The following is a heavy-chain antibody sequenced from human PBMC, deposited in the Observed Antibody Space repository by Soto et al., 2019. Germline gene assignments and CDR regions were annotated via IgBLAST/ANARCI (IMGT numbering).Heavy chain of an antibody. CDR1: GFTFSSYG. CDR3: AKGSDEYYDFWSSRENYGMDV. D-gene: IGHD3-3*01. J-gene: IGHJ6*02. V-gene: IGHV3-30*18. CDR2: ISYDGSNK. Sequence: PGGSLRLSCAASGFTFSSYGMHWVRQAPGKGLEWVAVISYDGSNKYYADSVKGRFTISRDNSKNTLYLQMNSLRAEDTAVYYCAKGSDEYYDFWSSRENYGMDVWGQGTTVTVSS.